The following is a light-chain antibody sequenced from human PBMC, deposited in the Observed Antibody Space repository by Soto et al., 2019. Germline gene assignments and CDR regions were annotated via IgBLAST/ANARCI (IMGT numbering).Light chain of an antibody. CDR1: QSVDSK. CDR3: QHYTTCLWT. CDR2: GAS. Sequence: EIVMTQSPATLSVSPGERATLSCRASQSVDSKLAWYQQKPGHGPRLLIYGASSRATGIPASFSGSGSGTECNLTISSLQSEDFATYYCQHYTTCLWTFGQGTKVEMK. J-gene: IGKJ1*01. V-gene: IGKV3-15*01.